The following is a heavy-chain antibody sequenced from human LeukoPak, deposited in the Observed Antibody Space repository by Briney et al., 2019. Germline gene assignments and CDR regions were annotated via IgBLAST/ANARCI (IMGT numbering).Heavy chain of an antibody. CDR2: SNYSGST. Sequence: SETLSLTCTVSGGSITSSSYYWGWFPKPPGRGLGGFGSSNYSGSTYYNPSLKSRLTISVDTSKNQFSLNLSSVTAADTAVYYCARHAHYSYYMDVWGKGTTVTVSS. J-gene: IGHJ6*03. CDR3: ARHAHYSYYMDV. V-gene: IGHV4-39*01. CDR1: GGSITSSSYY.